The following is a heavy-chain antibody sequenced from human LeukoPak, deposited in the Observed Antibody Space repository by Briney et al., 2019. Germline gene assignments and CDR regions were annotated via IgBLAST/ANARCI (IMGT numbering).Heavy chain of an antibody. V-gene: IGHV4-39*01. CDR1: GGSIYSNSYS. CDR2: IYYSGST. Sequence: SETLSLTCSVSGGSIYSNSYSWGWIRQPPGRGLEWIGSIYYSGSTYYSPSLQSRVTISVDTSKNQFSLRLSSVTAADTAVYYCARRISGGPFDSWGQGTLVTVSS. CDR3: ARRISGGPFDS. D-gene: IGHD3-3*02. J-gene: IGHJ4*02.